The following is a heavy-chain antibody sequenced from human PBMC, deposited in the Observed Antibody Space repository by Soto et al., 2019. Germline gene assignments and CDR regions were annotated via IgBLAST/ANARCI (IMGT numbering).Heavy chain of an antibody. J-gene: IGHJ6*02. CDR3: AKIHEAGPSLGYYYYGMDV. D-gene: IGHD3-16*01. CDR1: GFTFSSYG. CDR2: ISYDGSNK. V-gene: IGHV3-30*18. Sequence: PGGSLRLSCAASGFTFSSYGMHWVRQAPGKGLEWVAVISYDGSNKYYADSVKGRFTISRDNSKNTLYLQMNSLRAEDTAVYYCAKIHEAGPSLGYYYYGMDVWGQGTTVTVSS.